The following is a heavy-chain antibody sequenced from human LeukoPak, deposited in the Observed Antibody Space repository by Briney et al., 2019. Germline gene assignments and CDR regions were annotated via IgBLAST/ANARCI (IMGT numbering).Heavy chain of an antibody. CDR3: ASVEMATIGFEH. J-gene: IGHJ4*02. D-gene: IGHD5-24*01. CDR2: TNPNTGGT. V-gene: IGHV1-2*02. Sequence: WASVKVSCKASGYSFIGYHMHWVRQAPGQGLGWMGWTNPNTGGTKYAQKFQGRVTMTRDTSISTAYMELSSLRSDDTAVYFCASVEMATIGFEHWGQGTLVTVSS. CDR1: GYSFIGYH.